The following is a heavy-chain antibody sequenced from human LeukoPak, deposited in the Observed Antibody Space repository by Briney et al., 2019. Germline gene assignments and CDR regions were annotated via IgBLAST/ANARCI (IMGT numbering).Heavy chain of an antibody. CDR1: GFTFSDSA. Sequence: GGSLRLSCAASGFTFSDSAMHWVRQASGKGLEWIGRIRSKANSYATAYAASVKGRFTISRDDSKNTAYLQMNSLKTEDTAVYYCARVGGIGPPYYFDYWGQGTLVTVSS. CDR3: ARVGGIGPPYYFDY. J-gene: IGHJ4*02. D-gene: IGHD1-26*01. V-gene: IGHV3-73*01. CDR2: IRSKANSYAT.